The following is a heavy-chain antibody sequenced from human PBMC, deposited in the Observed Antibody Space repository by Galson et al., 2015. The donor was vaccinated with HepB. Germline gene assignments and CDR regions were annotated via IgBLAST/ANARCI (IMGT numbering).Heavy chain of an antibody. D-gene: IGHD2-2*01. CDR1: GFTFSSYD. V-gene: IGHV3-23*01. J-gene: IGHJ6*02. CDR2: ISGSGGST. CDR3: VRYCSRSSCYAGYYYGMDV. Sequence: SLRLSCAASGFTFSSYDMSWVRQTPGKGLEWVSTISGSGGSTYYADSVKGRFTISGDNSKNTLYLQINSLRAGDTAVYYCVRYCSRSSCYAGYYYGMDVWGQGTTVTVSS.